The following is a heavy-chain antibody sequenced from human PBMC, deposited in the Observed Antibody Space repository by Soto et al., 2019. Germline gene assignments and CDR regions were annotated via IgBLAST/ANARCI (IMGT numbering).Heavy chain of an antibody. V-gene: IGHV1-3*05. CDR1: VYTFTGYA. D-gene: IGHD6-19*01. J-gene: IGHJ4*02. CDR3: ARAVAVAADFDC. CDR2: INAGNGNT. Sequence: QVQLVQSGAEEKKPGASVKVSCKASVYTFTGYAMPWVRQAPGQRLEWMGWINAGNGNTKSSQKFQGRVTITRDTSASTAYIELSSLRSEDTAVYYCARAVAVAADFDCWGQVTLVTFSA.